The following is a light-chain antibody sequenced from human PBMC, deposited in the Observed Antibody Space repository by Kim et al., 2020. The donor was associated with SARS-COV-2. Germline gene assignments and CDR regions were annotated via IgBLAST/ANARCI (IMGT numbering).Light chain of an antibody. CDR2: DAS. CDR1: QSVSSN. CDR3: QQYNNWPIT. Sequence: VSPGERATLSCRASQSVSSNLAWYQQKPGQAPRLLIYDASSRATGFPARFSGSGSGTEFTLTISSLQSEDSAIYYCQQYNNWPITFGQGTRLEIK. V-gene: IGKV3-15*01. J-gene: IGKJ5*01.